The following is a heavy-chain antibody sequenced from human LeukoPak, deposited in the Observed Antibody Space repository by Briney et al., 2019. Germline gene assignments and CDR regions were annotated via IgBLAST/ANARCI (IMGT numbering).Heavy chain of an antibody. CDR2: ISSSSSYI. J-gene: IGHJ3*02. V-gene: IGHV3-21*01. CDR3: ARDKRWIMERNAFDI. CDR1: GFTFSSYS. Sequence: PGGSLRLSCAASGFTFSSYSMNWVRQAPGKGLEWVSSISSSSSYIYYADSVKGRFTISRDNAKNSLYLQMNSLRAEDTAVYYCARDKRWIMERNAFDIWGQGTMVTVSS. D-gene: IGHD1-1*01.